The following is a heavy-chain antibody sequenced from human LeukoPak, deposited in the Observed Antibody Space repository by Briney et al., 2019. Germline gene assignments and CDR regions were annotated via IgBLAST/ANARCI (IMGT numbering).Heavy chain of an antibody. CDR1: GFTFSSYG. Sequence: GGSLRLSCAASGFTFSSYGMHWVRQAPGKGLEWVAVIWYGGSNKYYADSVKGRFTISRDNSKNTLYLQMNSLRAEDTAVYYCAKGYCSNTSCHIDYWGQGTLVTVSS. CDR2: IWYGGSNK. D-gene: IGHD2-2*02. V-gene: IGHV3-30*02. J-gene: IGHJ4*02. CDR3: AKGYCSNTSCHIDY.